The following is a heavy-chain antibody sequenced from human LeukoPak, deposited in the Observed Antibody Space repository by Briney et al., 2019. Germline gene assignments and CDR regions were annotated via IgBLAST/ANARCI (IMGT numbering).Heavy chain of an antibody. CDR1: GYTFTSYD. CDR3: ARVAYYYDSSGYYHGFDY. D-gene: IGHD3-22*01. CDR2: MNPNSGNT. V-gene: IGHV1-8*02. J-gene: IGHJ4*02. Sequence: VASVKVSCKASGYTFTSYDINWVRQATGQGLEWMGWMNPNSGNTGYAQKFQGRVTMTRNTSISTAYMELSSLRSEDTAVYYCARVAYYYDSSGYYHGFDYWGQGTLVTVSS.